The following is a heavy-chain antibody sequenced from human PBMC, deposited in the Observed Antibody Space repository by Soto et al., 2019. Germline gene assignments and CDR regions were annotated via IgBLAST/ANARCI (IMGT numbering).Heavy chain of an antibody. CDR2: IRWNSGSI. D-gene: IGHD3-10*01. CDR3: AKGPYGSGSYANQFDY. J-gene: IGHJ4*02. CDR1: GFTFDDYA. Sequence: EVQLVESGGGLVQPGRSLRLSCAASGFTFDDYAMHWVRQAPGKGLEWVSGIRWNSGSIGYADSVKGRFTISRDNAKNSLYLQMNSLRAEDTALYYCAKGPYGSGSYANQFDYWGQGTLVTVSS. V-gene: IGHV3-9*01.